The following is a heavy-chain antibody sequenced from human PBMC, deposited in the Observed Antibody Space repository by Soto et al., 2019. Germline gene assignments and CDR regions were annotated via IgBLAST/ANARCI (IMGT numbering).Heavy chain of an antibody. CDR3: GRGHYGLDV. V-gene: IGHV3-7*04. J-gene: IGHJ6*02. CDR2: INQDGTDK. Sequence: GGSLRLSCVASGFTFSSYWMTWVRQPPGKGLEWVAHINQDGTDKTYLDSMRGRFTISRDNAKNSVYLQMNTLRGDDTAVYYCGRGHYGLDVWGQGTTVTVSS. CDR1: GFTFSSYW.